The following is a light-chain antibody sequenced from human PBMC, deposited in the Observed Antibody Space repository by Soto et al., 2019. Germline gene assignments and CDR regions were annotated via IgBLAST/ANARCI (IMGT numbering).Light chain of an antibody. CDR2: GAS. J-gene: IGKJ1*01. CDR1: QSVSSN. V-gene: IGKV3-15*01. CDR3: QQYYNWPPT. Sequence: EIVMTQSPATLSVSPGERATLSCRASQSVSSNLAWYQQKPGQAPRLLIYGASTRATGIPARFSGSGSGTEFTLTISSLQSEDFAVHYCQQYYNWPPTFGQGTKVEIK.